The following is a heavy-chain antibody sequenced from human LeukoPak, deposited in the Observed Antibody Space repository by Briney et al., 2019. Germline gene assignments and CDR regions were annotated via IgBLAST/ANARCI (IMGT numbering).Heavy chain of an antibody. CDR2: INHSGST. D-gene: IGHD3-22*01. V-gene: IGHV4-34*01. CDR1: GGSFSGYY. J-gene: IGHJ4*02. Sequence: SETLSLTCAVYGGSFSGYYWSWIRQPPGKGLEWIGEINHSGSTNYNPSLKSRVTISVDTSKNQFSLKLSSVTAADTAVYYCARASSRTYYYDSSGCYAYYFDYWGQGTLVTVSS. CDR3: ARASSRTYYYDSSGCYAYYFDY.